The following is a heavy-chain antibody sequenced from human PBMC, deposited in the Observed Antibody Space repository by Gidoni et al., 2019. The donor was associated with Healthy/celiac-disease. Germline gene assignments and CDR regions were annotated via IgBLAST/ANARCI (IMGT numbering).Heavy chain of an antibody. J-gene: IGHJ4*02. CDR2: ISSSSSYI. CDR3: VSTPQWFGELLRDRILDY. V-gene: IGHV3-21*01. Sequence: EVQLVESGGGLVKPGGSLRLSCAASGFTFSSYRMNWVRQAPGKGLEWVSSISSSSSYIYYADSVKGRFTISRDNAKNSLYLQMNSLRAEDTAVYYCVSTPQWFGELLRDRILDYWGQGTLVTVSS. D-gene: IGHD3-10*01. CDR1: GFTFSSYR.